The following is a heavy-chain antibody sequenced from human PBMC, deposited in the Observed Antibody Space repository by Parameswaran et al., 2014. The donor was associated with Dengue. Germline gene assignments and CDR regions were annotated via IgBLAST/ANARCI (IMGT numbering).Heavy chain of an antibody. D-gene: IGHD6-13*01. V-gene: IGHV3-48*01. CDR2: ISSSSSTI. Sequence: KWIRQPHGRGVEWVSYISSSSSTIYYADSVKGRFTISRDNAKNSLYLQMNSLRAEDTAVYYCAAESRSIAAAGTYYYYGMDVWGQGTTVTVSS. CDR3: AAESRSIAAAGTYYYYGMDV. J-gene: IGHJ6*02.